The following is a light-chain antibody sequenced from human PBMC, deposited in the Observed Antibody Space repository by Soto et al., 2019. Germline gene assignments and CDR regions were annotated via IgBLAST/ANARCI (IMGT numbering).Light chain of an antibody. Sequence: EIVMPQSPATLSVSQGERATLSCRASQSVSSNLAWYQQKPGQAPRLLIYGASTRATGIPARFSGSGSGTEFTLTISSLQSEDCAVYYCQQYNNWPPWTFGQGTKVEIK. CDR2: GAS. CDR3: QQYNNWPPWT. J-gene: IGKJ1*01. CDR1: QSVSSN. V-gene: IGKV3-15*01.